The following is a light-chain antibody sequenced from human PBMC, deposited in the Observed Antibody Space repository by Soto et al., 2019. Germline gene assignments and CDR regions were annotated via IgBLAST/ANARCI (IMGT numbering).Light chain of an antibody. Sequence: QSALAQPRSVSGSPGQSVTISCTGTSSDVGGYDYVSWYQQHPGKAPRVIISDVTKRPSGVPDRFSASKSGNTASLTISGLLAEDEAAYYSCSYSGTYPVVFGGGTQLTVL. CDR2: DVT. V-gene: IGLV2-11*01. CDR3: CSYSGTYPVV. CDR1: SSDVGGYDY. J-gene: IGLJ2*01.